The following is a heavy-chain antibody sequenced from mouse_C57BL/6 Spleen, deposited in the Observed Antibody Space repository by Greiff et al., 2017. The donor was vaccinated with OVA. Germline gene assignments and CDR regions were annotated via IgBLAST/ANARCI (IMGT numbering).Heavy chain of an antibody. V-gene: IGHV1-42*01. D-gene: IGHD2-4*01. Sequence: VQLQQPGPELVKPGASVKISCKASGYSFTGYYMNWVKQSPEKSLEWIGEINPSTGGTTYNQKFKAKATLTVDKSSSTAYMQLKSLTSEDSAVYYCARKGTYYDYDGFAYWGQGTLVTVSA. CDR3: ARKGTYYDYDGFAY. CDR1: GYSFTGYY. CDR2: INPSTGGT. J-gene: IGHJ3*01.